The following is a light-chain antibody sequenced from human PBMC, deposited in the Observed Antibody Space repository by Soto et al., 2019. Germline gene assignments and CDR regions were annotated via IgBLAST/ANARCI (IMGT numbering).Light chain of an antibody. CDR1: QSISNW. Sequence: STLSASVGDRVTITCRASQSISNWLAWYQQKPGTAPKLLIFDASSLESGVPSRFSGSGSGTEFTLTISSLQPDDFATYYCQQYNTYSPERTFGQGTKVDIK. J-gene: IGKJ1*01. V-gene: IGKV1-5*01. CDR3: QQYNTYSPERT. CDR2: DAS.